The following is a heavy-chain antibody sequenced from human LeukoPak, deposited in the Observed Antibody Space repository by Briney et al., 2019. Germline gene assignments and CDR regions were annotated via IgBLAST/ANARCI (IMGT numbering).Heavy chain of an antibody. CDR1: GFA. CDR2: IRGSGDDST. D-gene: IGHD3-22*01. V-gene: IGHV3-23*01. Sequence: PGGSLRLSCTAPGFAMSWVRQAPGKGLEWVAGIRGSGDDSTYYADSVKGRFIISRDHFKNTLYLQMNSLQTEDTAVYYCATDFYDSTWGQGTLVTVSS. CDR3: ATDFYDST. J-gene: IGHJ5*02.